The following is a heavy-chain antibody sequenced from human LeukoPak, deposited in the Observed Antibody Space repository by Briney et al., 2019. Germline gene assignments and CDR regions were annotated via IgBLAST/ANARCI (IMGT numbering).Heavy chain of an antibody. D-gene: IGHD2-2*01. CDR2: MNPNSGNT. CDR1: GYTFTSYD. CDR3: ASFWYCSSTSSYGAYYYYGMDV. J-gene: IGHJ6*02. V-gene: IGHV1-8*01. Sequence: ASVKVSCKASGYTFTSYDINWVRQATGQGLEWMGWMNPNSGNTGYAQKFQGRVTMTRNTSISTAYMELSSLRSEDTAVYYCASFWYCSSTSSYGAYYYYGMDVWGQGTTVTVSS.